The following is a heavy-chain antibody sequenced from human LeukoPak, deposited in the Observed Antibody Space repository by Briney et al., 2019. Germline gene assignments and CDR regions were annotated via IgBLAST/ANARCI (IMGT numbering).Heavy chain of an antibody. CDR3: AKGGDIVVVVAATGDYFDY. CDR2: IRHDGSNK. D-gene: IGHD2-15*01. J-gene: IGHJ4*02. V-gene: IGHV3-30*02. CDR1: GFTFSSYG. Sequence: GGSLRLSCAASGFTFSSYGMHWVRQAPGKGLEWVAFIRHDGSNKYYADSVKGRFTISRDNSKNTLYLQMNSLRAEDTAVYYCAKGGDIVVVVAATGDYFDYWGQGTLVTVSS.